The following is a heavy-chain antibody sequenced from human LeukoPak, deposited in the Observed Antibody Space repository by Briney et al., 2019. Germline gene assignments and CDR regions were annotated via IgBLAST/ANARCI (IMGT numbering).Heavy chain of an antibody. CDR2: IWYDGSNK. J-gene: IGHJ4*02. Sequence: GRSLRLSCAASGFTFSSYGMHWVRQAPGKGPEWVAVIWYDGSNKYYADSVKGRFTISRDNSKNTLYLQMNSLRAEDTAVYYCAKGGRYFDWSTGDYWGQGTLVTVSS. CDR1: GFTFSSYG. D-gene: IGHD3-9*01. CDR3: AKGGRYFDWSTGDY. V-gene: IGHV3-33*06.